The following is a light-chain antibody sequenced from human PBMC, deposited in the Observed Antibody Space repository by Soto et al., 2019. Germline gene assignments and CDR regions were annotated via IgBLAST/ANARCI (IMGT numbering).Light chain of an antibody. CDR2: TNN. CDR1: SSNIGSNA. V-gene: IGLV1-44*01. J-gene: IGLJ3*02. Sequence: QTVVTQPPSASGTPGQRVTISCSGASSNIGSNAVNWYQQLPGTAPQLLIHTNNQRPSGVPDRFSGSKSATSASLAISGLQSEDEAGYYCAAWDDSLNALVFGGGTQLTVL. CDR3: AAWDDSLNALV.